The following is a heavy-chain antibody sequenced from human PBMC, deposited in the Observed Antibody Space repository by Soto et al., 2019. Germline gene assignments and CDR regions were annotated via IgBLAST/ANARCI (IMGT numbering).Heavy chain of an antibody. D-gene: IGHD5-18*01. V-gene: IGHV3-73*02. CDR1: GFPSRGSA. Sequence: EVQLVESGGGWARLGGSLKLSWEASGFPSRGSAMHWVPQPSGKGLEWVARIRSKANSYATPYAASVKGRFTISRDDSKNTAYLQMNSLKTEDTAVYYCTSDTARVYYGMDVWGQGTTVTVSS. J-gene: IGHJ6*02. CDR2: IRSKANSYAT. CDR3: TSDTARVYYGMDV.